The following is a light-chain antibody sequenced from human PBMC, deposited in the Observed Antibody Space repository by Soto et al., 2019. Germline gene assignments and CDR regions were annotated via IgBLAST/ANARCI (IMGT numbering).Light chain of an antibody. CDR3: AAWDDSLNGRGV. Sequence: QSVLTQPPSASGTPGQRVTISCSGSYSNIGSNTVNWYQQFPGAAPKLLISTNNQRPSGVPDRFSGSKSGTSASLTITGLQSDDEALYYCAAWDDSLNGRGVFGGGTKVTVL. CDR2: TNN. CDR1: YSNIGSNT. V-gene: IGLV1-44*01. J-gene: IGLJ3*02.